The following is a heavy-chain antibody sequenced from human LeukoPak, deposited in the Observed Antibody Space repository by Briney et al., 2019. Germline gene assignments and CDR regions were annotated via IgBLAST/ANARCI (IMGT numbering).Heavy chain of an antibody. CDR3: ARSGVWYNWNDVRSWFDP. Sequence: SETLSLTCTVSGGSISSYYWSWIRQPPGKGLEWIGYIYYSGSTNYTPSLKSRVTISVDTSKNQFSLKLSSVTAADTAVYYCARSGVWYNWNDVRSWFDPWGQGTLVTVSS. V-gene: IGHV4-59*01. D-gene: IGHD1-1*01. CDR1: GGSISSYY. J-gene: IGHJ5*02. CDR2: IYYSGST.